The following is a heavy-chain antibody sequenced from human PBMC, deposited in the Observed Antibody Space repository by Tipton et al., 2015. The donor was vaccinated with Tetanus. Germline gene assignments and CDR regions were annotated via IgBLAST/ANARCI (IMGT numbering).Heavy chain of an antibody. V-gene: IGHV4-39*07. CDR1: GGSISGSSYY. CDR3: ARGPSVAYCSGGSCPVWFAP. D-gene: IGHD2-15*01. CDR2: FFYSGST. Sequence: TLSLTCTVSGGSISGSSYYWGWIRQPPGKGLEWIGSFFYSGSTYYHPSLKSRVTISVDTSKNQFSLKLSSVTAADTAVYYCARGPSVAYCSGGSCPVWFAPWGQGTLVPVSS. J-gene: IGHJ5*02.